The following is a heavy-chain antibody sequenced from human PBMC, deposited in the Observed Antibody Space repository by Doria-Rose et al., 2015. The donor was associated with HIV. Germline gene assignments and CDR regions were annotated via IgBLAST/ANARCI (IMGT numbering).Heavy chain of an antibody. J-gene: IGHJ4*02. CDR1: GGTFSSYT. D-gene: IGHD1-26*01. Sequence: QVQLVESGSEVKKPGSSVKVSCKASGGTFSSYTISWVRQAPGQGLEWMGRIIPFLDIVNYARRFQGRVTITADESTSTAYMELSSLRSEDTAIYYCASQWERSSFDYWGQGTRGNGS. V-gene: IGHV1-69*02. CDR3: ASQWERSSFDY. CDR2: IIPFLDIV.